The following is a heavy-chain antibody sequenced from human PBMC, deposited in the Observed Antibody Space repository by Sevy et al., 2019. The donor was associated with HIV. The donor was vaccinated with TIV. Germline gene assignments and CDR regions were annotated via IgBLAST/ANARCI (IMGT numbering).Heavy chain of an antibody. D-gene: IGHD2-2*01. J-gene: IGHJ4*02. V-gene: IGHV4-59*08. CDR1: GDSINTYY. CDR2: VSHSGNT. Sequence: SETLSLTCTVSGDSINTYYWSWIRQPPGKGLEWIGYVSHSGNTNYNPSLKSRVSMSLDTSRNQFSRKVKSVTAADTAVYYCARLRWDLVVVPGATPGCYFDYWGQGTLVTVSS. CDR3: ARLRWDLVVVPGATPGCYFDY.